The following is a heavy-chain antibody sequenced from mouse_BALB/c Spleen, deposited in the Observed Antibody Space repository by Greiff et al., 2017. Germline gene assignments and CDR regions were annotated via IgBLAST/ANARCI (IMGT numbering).Heavy chain of an antibody. CDR2: ISYDGSN. V-gene: IGHV3-6*02. CDR1: GYSITSGYY. D-gene: IGHD2-4*01. CDR3: ARETMITTRYFDV. Sequence: EVQLVESGPGLVKPSQSLSLTCSVTGYSITSGYYWNWIRQFPGNKLEWMGYISYDGSNNYNPSLKNRISITRDTSKNQFFLKLNSVTTEDTATYYCARETMITTRYFDVWGAGTTVTVSS. J-gene: IGHJ1*01.